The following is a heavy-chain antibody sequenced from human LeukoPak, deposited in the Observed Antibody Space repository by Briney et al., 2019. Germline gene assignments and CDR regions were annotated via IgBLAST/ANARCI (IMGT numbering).Heavy chain of an antibody. CDR1: GGTFSSYA. J-gene: IGHJ6*04. V-gene: IGHV1-69*13. Sequence: ASVKVSCKASGGTFSSYAISWVRQAPGQGLEWMGGIIPIFGTANYAQKFQGRVTITADESTSTAYMELSSLRSEDTAVYYCARGADIYYYYGMDVWGKGTTVTVSS. CDR2: IIPIFGTA. CDR3: ARGADIYYYYGMDV. D-gene: IGHD3-9*01.